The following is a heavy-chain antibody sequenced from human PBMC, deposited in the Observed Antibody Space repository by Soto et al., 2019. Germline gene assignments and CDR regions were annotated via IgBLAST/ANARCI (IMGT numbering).Heavy chain of an antibody. CDR1: GGTFSSYA. V-gene: IGHV1-69*12. CDR2: IIPIFGTA. J-gene: IGHJ2*01. D-gene: IGHD2-15*01. CDR3: ARVVTVVKSFHYWYFDL. Sequence: QVQLVQSGAEVKKPGSSVKVSCKASGGTFSSYAISWVRQAPGQGLEWMGGIIPIFGTANYAQKFQGRVTIPAGESTSEAYMELSSLSSEDTAVYYCARVVTVVKSFHYWYFDLWGRGTLVTVSS.